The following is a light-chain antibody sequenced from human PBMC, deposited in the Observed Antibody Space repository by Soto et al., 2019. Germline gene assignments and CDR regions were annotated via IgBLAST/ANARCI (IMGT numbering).Light chain of an antibody. CDR1: SSNIGSNV. CDR3: ASWDDSLSAVL. V-gene: IGLV1-44*01. CDR2: SNN. J-gene: IGLJ2*01. Sequence: QSVLTQPPSASGTPGQRVTISCSGSSSNIGSNVVNWYQQLPGTAPKLLIYSNNQRPSGVPDRFSGSKPGTSASLAISGLQSEDETDYYCASWDDSLSAVLFGGGTKLTVL.